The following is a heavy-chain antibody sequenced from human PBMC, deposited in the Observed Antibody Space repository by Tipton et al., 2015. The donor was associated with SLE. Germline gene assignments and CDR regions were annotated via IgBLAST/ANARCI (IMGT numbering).Heavy chain of an antibody. CDR3: AILRGLDY. D-gene: IGHD4-17*01. CDR2: INHSGST. J-gene: IGHJ4*02. V-gene: IGHV4-34*01. CDR1: GGSFSGYY. Sequence: TLSLTCAVYGGSFSGYYWSWIRQPPGKGLEWIGEINHSGSTNYNPSPKSRVTTSVDTSKNQFSLKLSSVTAADTAVYYCAILRGLDYWGQGTLVTVSS.